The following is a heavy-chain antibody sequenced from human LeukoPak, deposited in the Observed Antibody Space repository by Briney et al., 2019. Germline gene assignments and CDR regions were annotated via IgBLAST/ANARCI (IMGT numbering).Heavy chain of an antibody. CDR1: GFTVSSNY. CDR3: ARVKRLAVAGSENYFDY. D-gene: IGHD6-19*01. Sequence: GGSLRLSCAASGFTVSSNYMSWVRQAPGKGLEWVSVIYSGGSTYYADSVKGRFTISRDNSKNTLYLQMNSLRAEDTAVHYCARVKRLAVAGSENYFDYWGQGTLVTVSS. CDR2: IYSGGST. J-gene: IGHJ4*02. V-gene: IGHV3-53*01.